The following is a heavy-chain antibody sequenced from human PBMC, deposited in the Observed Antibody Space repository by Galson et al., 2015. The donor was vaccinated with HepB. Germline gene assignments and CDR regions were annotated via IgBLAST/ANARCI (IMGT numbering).Heavy chain of an antibody. V-gene: IGHV1-24*01. J-gene: IGHJ4*02. CDR1: GYTLTELS. CDR2: FDPEDGET. D-gene: IGHD1-26*01. CDR3: ATTRKYSGSYYCYFDY. Sequence: SVTVSCKVSGYTLTELSMHWVRQAPGKGLEWMGGFDPEDGETIYAQKFQGRVTMTEDTSTDTAYMELSSLRSEDTAVYYCATTRKYSGSYYCYFDYWGQGTLVTVSS.